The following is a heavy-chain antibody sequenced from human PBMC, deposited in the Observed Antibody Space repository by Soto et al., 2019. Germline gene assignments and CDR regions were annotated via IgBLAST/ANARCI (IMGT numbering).Heavy chain of an antibody. Sequence: SETLSLTCAVYGGSFSGYYWSWIRQPPGKGLEWIGEINHSGSTNYNPSLKSRVTISVDTSKNQFSLKLSSVTAADTTVYYCAGYCSGGCDDYWGQGTLVTVSS. V-gene: IGHV4-34*01. J-gene: IGHJ4*02. CDR2: INHSGST. CDR1: GGSFSGYY. CDR3: AGYCSGGCDDY. D-gene: IGHD2-15*01.